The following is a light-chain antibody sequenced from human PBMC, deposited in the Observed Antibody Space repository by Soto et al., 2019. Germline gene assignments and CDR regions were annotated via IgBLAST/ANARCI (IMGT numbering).Light chain of an antibody. J-gene: IGKJ2*01. Sequence: DIQMTQSPSSLSASVGDRVTITCRASQSISSYLNWYQQKPGKAPELLVFAASSLPGGVPSRFSGSGSGTDFTVTISNLQPEDFATYYCQQSYSAPYTFGQGTKLEIK. CDR2: AAS. CDR3: QQSYSAPYT. V-gene: IGKV1-39*01. CDR1: QSISSY.